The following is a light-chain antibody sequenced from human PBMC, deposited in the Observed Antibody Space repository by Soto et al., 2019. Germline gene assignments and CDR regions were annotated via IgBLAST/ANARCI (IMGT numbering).Light chain of an antibody. J-gene: IGKJ1*01. V-gene: IGKV1-39*01. Sequence: DIQMTQSPSSLSASVGDRVTITCRASQSISSYLNWYQQKPGKAPKLXIYAASSLQSGVPSRFSGSGAGTDFTLTISSLQPEDFATYYCQQSYSTTRTFGQGTKVDIK. CDR1: QSISSY. CDR2: AAS. CDR3: QQSYSTTRT.